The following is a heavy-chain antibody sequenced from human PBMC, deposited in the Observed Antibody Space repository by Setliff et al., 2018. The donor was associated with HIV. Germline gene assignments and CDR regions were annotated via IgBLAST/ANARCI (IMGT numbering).Heavy chain of an antibody. V-gene: IGHV4-4*08. CDR3: TGDYNSGSNRFDY. CDR2: IYTSGST. D-gene: IGHD3-10*01. J-gene: IGHJ4*02. CDR1: GDSISSYY. Sequence: PSETLSLTCTVSGDSISSYYWSWIRQPPGKGLEWIGFIYTSGSTNYNPSLKSRVTISVDTSKNQFSLKLTSVTAADAALYYCTGDYNSGSNRFDYWGQGTPVTVSS.